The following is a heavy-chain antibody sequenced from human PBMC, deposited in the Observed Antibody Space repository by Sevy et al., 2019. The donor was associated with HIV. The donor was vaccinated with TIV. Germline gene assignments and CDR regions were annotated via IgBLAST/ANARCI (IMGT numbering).Heavy chain of an antibody. CDR2: INSDGSTT. D-gene: IGHD3-22*01. CDR1: GFTFSTYW. J-gene: IGHJ4*02. V-gene: IGHV3-74*01. CDR3: ARGGGYYYDSSGYYPGY. Sequence: GGSLRLSCATSGFTFSTYWMHWVRQAPGKGLVWVSRINSDGSTTSYADSVKGRFTISRDNAKNTLYLQMNGLRAEDTALYYCARGGGYYYDSSGYYPGYWGQGTLVTVSS.